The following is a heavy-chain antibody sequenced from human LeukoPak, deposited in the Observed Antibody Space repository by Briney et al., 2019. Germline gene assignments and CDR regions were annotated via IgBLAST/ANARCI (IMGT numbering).Heavy chain of an antibody. CDR3: ATAVAGGNWFDP. Sequence: ASVKVSCKVSGYTLTELSMHWVRQAPGKGLEWMGGFDPEDGETIYAQKFQGRVNMTEDTSTDTAYMELSSLRSEDTAVYYCATAVAGGNWFDPWGQGTLVTVSS. CDR1: GYTLTELS. J-gene: IGHJ5*02. CDR2: FDPEDGET. V-gene: IGHV1-24*01. D-gene: IGHD6-19*01.